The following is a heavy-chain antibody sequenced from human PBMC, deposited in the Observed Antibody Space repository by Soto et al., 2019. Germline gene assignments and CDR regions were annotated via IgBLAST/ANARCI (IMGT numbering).Heavy chain of an antibody. CDR1: GFSLTTDGEG. CDR2: IYWDDDE. D-gene: IGHD1-20*01. CDR3: AHSRNRITEDAQVGDFDY. V-gene: IGHV2-5*02. Sequence: QISLKESGPPLVKPTETLKLTCTFSGFSLTTDGEGVGWVRQPPGEALEWLALIYWDDDERYSPSLKTRLTIKKDPSKNQVVLILTNMEPVDTATYYCAHSRNRITEDAQVGDFDYWGQGTLVTVSS. J-gene: IGHJ4*02.